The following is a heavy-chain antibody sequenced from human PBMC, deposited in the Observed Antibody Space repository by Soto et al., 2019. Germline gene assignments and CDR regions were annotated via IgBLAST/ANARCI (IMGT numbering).Heavy chain of an antibody. CDR1: GFTFSSYA. CDR2: ISTGGST. D-gene: IGHD3-10*01. V-gene: IGHV3-23*01. Sequence: EVQLLESGGGLVQPGGSLRLSCAASGFTFSSYAMSWVRQAPGEGLEWVSAISTGGSTYYADSVKGRFTISRDNSKNTLYLQMNSLRGEDTAVYYCAKRPDRSGSSYYYYMDVWSKGTTVTVSS. CDR3: AKRPDRSGSSYYYYMDV. J-gene: IGHJ6*03.